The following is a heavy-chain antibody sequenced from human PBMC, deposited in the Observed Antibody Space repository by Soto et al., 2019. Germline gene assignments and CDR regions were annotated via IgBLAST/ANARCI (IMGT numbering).Heavy chain of an antibody. D-gene: IGHD2-21*01. Sequence: QVQLQESGPGLVKPSQTLSLTCTVSGGSISDGAYYWSWIRQPPGKGLEWIGHIYDSGNTYNNPSLKSRHTIPVDTSKNHFSLNLNSVTAADTAVYYCASGLSGDKVDQWGQGTLVTVSS. CDR1: GGSISDGAYY. CDR2: IYDSGNT. CDR3: ASGLSGDKVDQ. J-gene: IGHJ4*02. V-gene: IGHV4-30-4*01.